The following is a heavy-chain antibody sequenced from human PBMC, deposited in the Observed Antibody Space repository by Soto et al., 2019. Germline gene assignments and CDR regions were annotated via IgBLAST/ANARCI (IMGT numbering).Heavy chain of an antibody. CDR2: IIPIFGTA. CDR3: ARGVAAAGEYAFDI. J-gene: IGHJ3*02. V-gene: IGHV1-69*12. D-gene: IGHD6-13*01. Sequence: QVQLVHSGAEVKKPGSSVKVSCKASGGTFSSYAISWVRQAPGQGLEWMGGIIPIFGTANYAQKFQGRVTITADESTRKAYMELRSLRSEDTAMYYCARGVAAAGEYAFDIWGQGTMVTVSS. CDR1: GGTFSSYA.